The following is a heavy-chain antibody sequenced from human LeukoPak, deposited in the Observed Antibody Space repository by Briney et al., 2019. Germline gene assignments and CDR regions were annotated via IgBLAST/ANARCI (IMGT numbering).Heavy chain of an antibody. Sequence: GGSLRLSCAASGFTFSSYGMHWVRQAPGKGLEWVAFIRYDGSNKYYADSVKGRFTISRDNSKNTLYLQMNSLRAEDTAVYYCARVGNYGSGSYYKVFDYWGQGTLVTVSS. J-gene: IGHJ4*02. CDR2: IRYDGSNK. V-gene: IGHV3-30*02. D-gene: IGHD3-10*01. CDR1: GFTFSSYG. CDR3: ARVGNYGSGSYYKVFDY.